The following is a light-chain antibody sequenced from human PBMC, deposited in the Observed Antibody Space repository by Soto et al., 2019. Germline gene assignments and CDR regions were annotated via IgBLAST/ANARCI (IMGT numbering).Light chain of an antibody. V-gene: IGLV2-11*01. Sequence: QSVLTQPRSVSGFPGQSVTLSCTGTSRDVGTFNSVSWYQQRPGKAPQLIIYDVTKRPSGVPDRFSGSKSGNTASLTISGIQAADESEYFSCSYSGSSTWVFGGGAKLTVL. CDR2: DVT. J-gene: IGLJ2*01. CDR3: CSYSGSSTWV. CDR1: SRDVGTFNS.